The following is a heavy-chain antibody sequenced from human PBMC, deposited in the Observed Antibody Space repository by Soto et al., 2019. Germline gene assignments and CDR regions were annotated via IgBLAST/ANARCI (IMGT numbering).Heavy chain of an antibody. V-gene: IGHV4-31*03. D-gene: IGHD2-21*02. J-gene: IGHJ5*01. CDR2: IYYSGST. Sequence: PXETLSLTCTVACGSISSGCYYWSWIRQHPGKGLEWIGYIYYSGSTYYSPSLKSRVTISVDTSKNQFSLKLSSVTAADTAVYYCARGGYCGGDCHWFDPWGKGTLLTFS. CDR3: ARGGYCGGDCHWFDP. CDR1: CGSISSGCYY.